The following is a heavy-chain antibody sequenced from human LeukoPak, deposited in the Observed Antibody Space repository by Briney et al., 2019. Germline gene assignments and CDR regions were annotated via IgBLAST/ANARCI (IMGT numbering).Heavy chain of an antibody. D-gene: IGHD1-14*01. V-gene: IGHV3-13*04. CDR2: IGSAGDT. CDR3: AREDYNAFDI. J-gene: IGHJ3*02. CDR1: GFSFNSHD. Sequence: GGSLRLSCAASGFSFNSHDMHWVRQATGKGLEWVSTIGSAGDTYYADSVKGRFTISRETAKNSVYLQMNSLRGGDTAVYYCAREDYNAFDIWGQGTMVTVSS.